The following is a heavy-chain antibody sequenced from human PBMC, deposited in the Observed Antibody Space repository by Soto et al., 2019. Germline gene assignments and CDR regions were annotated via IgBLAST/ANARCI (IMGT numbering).Heavy chain of an antibody. CDR1: GYTITSCG. CDR2: ISAYNGNT. CDR3: ARDLDGYDFWSGSYYYGMVV. D-gene: IGHD3-3*01. J-gene: IGHJ6*02. Sequence: ASVKVSCKASGYTITSCGISCVLQAPGQGLEWMGWISAYNGNTNYAQKLQGRVTMTTDTYTSTAYMELRSLRSDDTAVYYCARDLDGYDFWSGSYYYGMVVWGQGTTVTVSS. V-gene: IGHV1-18*01.